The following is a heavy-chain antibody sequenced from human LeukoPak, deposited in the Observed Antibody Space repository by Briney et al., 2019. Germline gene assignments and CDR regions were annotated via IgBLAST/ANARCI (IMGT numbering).Heavy chain of an antibody. Sequence: GGSLRLSCAASGFTFSNAMHWVRQAPGKGLEWVAVISTDGSKKQYADSVKGRFTISRDNSKNTLYLQMNSLRAEDTDVYYCARDLAYCGGECYSGDAFDIWGQGTMVIVSS. CDR3: ARDLAYCGGECYSGDAFDI. D-gene: IGHD2-21*01. J-gene: IGHJ3*02. CDR1: GFTFSNA. V-gene: IGHV3-30*04. CDR2: ISTDGSKK.